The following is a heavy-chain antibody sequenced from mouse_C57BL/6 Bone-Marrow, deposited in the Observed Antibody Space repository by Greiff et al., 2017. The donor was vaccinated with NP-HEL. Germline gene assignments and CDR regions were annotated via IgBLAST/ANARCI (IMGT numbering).Heavy chain of an antibody. CDR1: GFTFSDYG. J-gene: IGHJ3*01. CDR3: ARPYYCGSLFAY. CDR2: ISSGSSTI. Sequence: EVHLVESGGGLVKPGGSLKLSCAASGFTFSDYGMHWVRQAPEKGLEWVAYISSGSSTIYYADKVKGRFTISRDNAKNTLFLQMTSLRSEDTAMYYCARPYYCGSLFAYWGQGTLVTVSA. V-gene: IGHV5-17*01. D-gene: IGHD1-1*01.